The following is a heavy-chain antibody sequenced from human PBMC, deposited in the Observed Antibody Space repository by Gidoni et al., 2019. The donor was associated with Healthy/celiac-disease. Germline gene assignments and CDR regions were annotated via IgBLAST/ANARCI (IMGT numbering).Heavy chain of an antibody. CDR1: GFTFSSYG. V-gene: IGHV3-30*18. CDR2: ISYDGSNK. Sequence: QVQLVESGGGVVQPGRSLRLSCAASGFTFSSYGMHWVRQAPGKGLEWVAVISYDGSNKYYADSVKGRFTISRDNSKNTLYLQMNSLRAEDTAVYYCAKDVNDAFDIWGQGTMVTVSS. CDR3: AKDVNDAFDI. J-gene: IGHJ3*02.